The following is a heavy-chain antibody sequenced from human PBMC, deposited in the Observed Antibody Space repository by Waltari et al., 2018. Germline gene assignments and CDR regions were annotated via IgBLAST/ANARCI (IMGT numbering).Heavy chain of an antibody. CDR2: INQSGST. V-gene: IGHV4-34*01. CDR3: ASSSDAGDY. CDR1: GGSFSDYY. J-gene: IGHJ4*02. Sequence: QVQLQQWGAGLVKPSETLSLTCAVYGGSFSDYYGSWTRQPPGKGLEWIGEINQSGSTKYNPSLKSRVTISVDRSKNQFSLNLRSVTAADTAVYYCASSSDAGDYWGQGTLVTVSS. D-gene: IGHD6-13*01.